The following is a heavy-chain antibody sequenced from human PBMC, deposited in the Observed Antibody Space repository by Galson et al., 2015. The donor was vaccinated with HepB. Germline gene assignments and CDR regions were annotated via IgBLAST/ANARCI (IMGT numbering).Heavy chain of an antibody. Sequence: SLRLSCAAYGFTFSTYSMTWVRQAPGMGLEWVSSINSVSSHIYYADSVSSRFTISRDNSKNTLYLEMSSLRAEDTALYYCARLQGYDYADFLFDSWGQGTQVTVSS. J-gene: IGHJ4*02. CDR3: ARLQGYDYADFLFDS. CDR2: INSVSSHI. D-gene: IGHD4-17*01. CDR1: GFTFSTYS. V-gene: IGHV3-21*01.